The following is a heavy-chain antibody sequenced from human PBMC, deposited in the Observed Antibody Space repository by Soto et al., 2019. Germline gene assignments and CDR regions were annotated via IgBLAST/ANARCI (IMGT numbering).Heavy chain of an antibody. CDR3: AKAKYSFCLTRYYYNGLVG. J-gene: IGHJ6*04. D-gene: IGHD3-3*01. Sequence: GWTPRISCSASGFSFSSYAMSCVRHAPRKGMEWVSAISGSGGSTYYADSVKGRFTISRDNSKNTLYLQMNSLRAEDTDVYYCAKAKYSFCLTRYYYNGLVGCCKRNMVS. V-gene: IGHV3-23*01. CDR1: GFSFSSYA. CDR2: ISGSGGST.